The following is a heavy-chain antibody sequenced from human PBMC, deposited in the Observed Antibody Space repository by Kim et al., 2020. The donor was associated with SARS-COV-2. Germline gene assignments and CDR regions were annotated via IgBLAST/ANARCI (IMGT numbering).Heavy chain of an antibody. D-gene: IGHD5-12*01. CDR1: GFTFSSYG. J-gene: IGHJ4*02. CDR3: AKDLVVVEDSGYPMDFDY. V-gene: IGHV3-30*18. Sequence: GGSLRLSCAASGFTFSSYGMQWVRQAPGKGLEWVAVISYDGSNKYYADSVKGRFTISRDNSKNTLYLQMNSLRAEATAVYYCAKDLVVVEDSGYPMDFDYCGQRTPVTVSS. CDR2: ISYDGSNK.